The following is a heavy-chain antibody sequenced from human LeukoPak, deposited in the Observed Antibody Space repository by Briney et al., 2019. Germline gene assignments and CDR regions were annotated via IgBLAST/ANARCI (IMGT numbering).Heavy chain of an antibody. V-gene: IGHV3-23*01. D-gene: IGHD2-2*01. J-gene: IGHJ5*02. CDR3: AKDLRQRGFCSSTSCTP. CDR2: ISGSGGST. Sequence: GGSLGLSCAASGFTFSSYAMSWVRQAPGKGLEWVSAISGSGGSTYYADSVKGRFTISRDNSKNTLYLQMNSLRAEDTAVYYCAKDLRQRGFCSSTSCTPWGQGTLVTVSS. CDR1: GFTFSSYA.